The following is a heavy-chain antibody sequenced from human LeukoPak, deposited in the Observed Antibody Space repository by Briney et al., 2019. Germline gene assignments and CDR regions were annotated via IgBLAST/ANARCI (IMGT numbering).Heavy chain of an antibody. CDR1: GFTFATYA. CDR3: DASDF. J-gene: IGHJ4*02. CDR2: ISETGGGT. Sequence: GGSLRLSCAASGFTFATYAMGWVRQSPGKGLEWVSTISETGGGTHYANSVRGRFTISRDNPKNTLYLQMNNLRAEDTAIYYCDASDFWGQGTLVTVSS. V-gene: IGHV3-23*01.